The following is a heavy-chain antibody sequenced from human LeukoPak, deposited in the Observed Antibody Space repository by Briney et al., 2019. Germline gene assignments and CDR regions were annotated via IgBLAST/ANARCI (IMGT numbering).Heavy chain of an antibody. CDR1: GGSISSYY. V-gene: IGHV4-59*01. Sequence: SQTLSLTCTVSGGSISSYYWSWIRQLPGKGLEWIGYIPYSGSTNFNPSLKSRVTISVDTSKNQFSLKLSSVTAADTAVYYCAREGTAGTNLNRFDPWGQGTLVTVSS. J-gene: IGHJ5*02. CDR3: AREGTAGTNLNRFDP. D-gene: IGHD1-1*01. CDR2: IPYSGST.